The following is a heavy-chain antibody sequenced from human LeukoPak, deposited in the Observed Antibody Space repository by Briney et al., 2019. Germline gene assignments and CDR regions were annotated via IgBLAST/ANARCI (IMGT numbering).Heavy chain of an antibody. CDR3: ARDRYYGSGSYEDY. D-gene: IGHD3-10*01. CDR2: INHSGST. Sequence: SETLSLTCAVYGGSFSGYYWSWIRQPPGKGLEWIGEINHSGSTNYNPSLKSRVTISVDTSKNQFSLKLSSVTAADTAVYYRARDRYYGSGSYEDYWGQGTLVTVSS. CDR1: GGSFSGYY. V-gene: IGHV4-34*01. J-gene: IGHJ4*02.